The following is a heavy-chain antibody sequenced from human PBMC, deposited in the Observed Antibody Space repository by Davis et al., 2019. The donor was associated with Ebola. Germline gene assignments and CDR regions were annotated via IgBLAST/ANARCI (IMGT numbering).Heavy chain of an antibody. CDR1: PYSLTVLA. CDR2: FDPEDGEI. J-gene: IGHJ4*02. D-gene: IGHD1-14*01. Sequence: AASVKVSCKVSPYSLTVLALQWVRQAPGKGLEWMGGFDPEDGEIVYAQKFQGRVTMTTDTSTNTAYLELRNLRSDDTAVYYCGRATITTGPLRYWGQGTLVTVSS. CDR3: GRATITTGPLRY. V-gene: IGHV1-24*01.